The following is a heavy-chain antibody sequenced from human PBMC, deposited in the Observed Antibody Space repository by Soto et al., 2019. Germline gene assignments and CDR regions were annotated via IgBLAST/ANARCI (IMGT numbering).Heavy chain of an antibody. Sequence: QVQLVQSGAEVKKPGASVKVSCKTSGYTFTNDDINWVRQAAGQGLEWIGWMSPNSGNTGYAQKLQGRVTLTRDTSISTAYMELSSLRSEDTAVYYCARGMSDGFGEVSWGQGTLVTVSS. J-gene: IGHJ5*02. CDR1: GYTFTNDD. D-gene: IGHD3-10*01. CDR2: MSPNSGNT. CDR3: ARGMSDGFGEVS. V-gene: IGHV1-8*02.